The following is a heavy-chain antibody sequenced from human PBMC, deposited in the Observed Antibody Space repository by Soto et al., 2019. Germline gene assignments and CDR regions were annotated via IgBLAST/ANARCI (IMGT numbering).Heavy chain of an antibody. CDR2: ISAYNGNT. V-gene: IGHV1-18*01. D-gene: IGHD4-17*01. Sequence: GASVKVSCKASGYTFTSYGISWVRQAPGQGLEWMGWISAYNGNTNYAQKLQGRVTMTTDTSTSTAYMELRSLRSDDTAVYYCARVKDYGDYPYAFDIWGQGTMVTVSS. J-gene: IGHJ3*02. CDR1: GYTFTSYG. CDR3: ARVKDYGDYPYAFDI.